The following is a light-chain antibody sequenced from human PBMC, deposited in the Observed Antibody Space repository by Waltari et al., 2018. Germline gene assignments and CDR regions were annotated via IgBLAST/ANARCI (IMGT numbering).Light chain of an antibody. CDR1: QSVLLSSNNRNY. Sequence: DIVMTQSPDSLAVSLGERATINCKSRQSVLLSSNNRNYLAWYQQKPGQPPKLLIYWASTRESGVPDRFSGSGSGTDFTLTISSLQAEDVAVYYCQQNYNTPRTFGQGTKVEIK. J-gene: IGKJ1*01. V-gene: IGKV4-1*01. CDR3: QQNYNTPRT. CDR2: WAS.